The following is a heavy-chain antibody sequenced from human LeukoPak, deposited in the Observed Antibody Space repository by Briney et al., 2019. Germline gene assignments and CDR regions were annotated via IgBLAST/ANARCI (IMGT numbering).Heavy chain of an antibody. J-gene: IGHJ4*02. Sequence: GGSLRLSCAASGFTFRSYGMSWVRQAPGKVLEWVSAISGSGGSTYYAGSVKGRFTISRDNTKNTLYLQMNGLRADDTAVYYCAKDKAAAAGSPYYFDYWGQGTLVTVSS. V-gene: IGHV3-23*01. CDR1: GFTFRSYG. CDR3: AKDKAAAAGSPYYFDY. D-gene: IGHD6-13*01. CDR2: ISGSGGST.